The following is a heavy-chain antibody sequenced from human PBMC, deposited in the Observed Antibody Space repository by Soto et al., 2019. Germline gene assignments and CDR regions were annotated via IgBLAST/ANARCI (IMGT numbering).Heavy chain of an antibody. CDR3: ARGPSGWFGYDY. D-gene: IGHD6-19*01. Sequence: GGSLRLSCAASGFNCSSSWMHWVRQAPGKGLVWVSRINSGASTTNYADSVKGRFTISRDNAKNTLYLQMDSLTAEDTAVYYCARGPSGWFGYDYWGQGTLVTVSS. J-gene: IGHJ4*02. V-gene: IGHV3-74*01. CDR1: GFNCSSSW. CDR2: INSGASTT.